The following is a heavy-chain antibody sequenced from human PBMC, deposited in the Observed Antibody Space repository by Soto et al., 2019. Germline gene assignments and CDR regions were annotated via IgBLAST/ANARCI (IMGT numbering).Heavy chain of an antibody. J-gene: IGHJ6*03. CDR3: AGGGYCSSTSCPQKMNYYYYYMDV. V-gene: IGHV1-69*02. CDR1: GGTFSSYT. D-gene: IGHD2-2*01. CDR2: IIPILGIA. Sequence: GASVKVSCKASGGTFSSYTISWVRQAPGQGLEWMGRIIPILGIANYAQKFQGRVTITADKSTSTAYMELSSLRSEDTAVYYCAGGGYCSSTSCPQKMNYYYYYMDVWGKGITVTVSS.